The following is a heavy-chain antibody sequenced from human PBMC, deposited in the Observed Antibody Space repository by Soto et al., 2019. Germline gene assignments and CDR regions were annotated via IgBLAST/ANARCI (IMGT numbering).Heavy chain of an antibody. D-gene: IGHD5-12*01. V-gene: IGHV3-23*01. Sequence: GGSLRLSCAASGFTFSSYAMSWVRQAPGKGLEWVSAISGSGGSTYYADSVKGRFTISRDNSKNTRYLQMNSLRAEDTAVYYCAKCMGGWWLRPFDYWGQGTLVTVSS. CDR2: ISGSGGST. J-gene: IGHJ4*02. CDR1: GFTFSSYA. CDR3: AKCMGGWWLRPFDY.